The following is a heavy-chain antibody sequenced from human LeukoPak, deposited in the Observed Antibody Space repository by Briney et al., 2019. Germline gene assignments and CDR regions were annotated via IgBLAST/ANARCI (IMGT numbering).Heavy chain of an antibody. V-gene: IGHV4-34*01. D-gene: IGHD4-17*01. CDR2: INHSGST. CDR1: GGSFSGYY. CDR3: ARRLSNDYGDYRITYFDY. Sequence: SETLSLTCAVYGGSFSGYYWSWIRQPPGKGLEWIGEINHSGSTNYNPSLKSRVTISVDTSKNQFSLKLSSVTAADTAVYYCARRLSNDYGDYRITYFDYWGQGTLVTVSS. J-gene: IGHJ4*02.